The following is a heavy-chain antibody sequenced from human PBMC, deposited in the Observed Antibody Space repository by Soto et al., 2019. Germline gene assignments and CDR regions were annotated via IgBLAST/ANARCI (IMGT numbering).Heavy chain of an antibody. D-gene: IGHD3-3*01. CDR3: ARGRDFWSGYLGGLDS. V-gene: IGHV3-48*01. CDR1: GFTFSTYN. CDR2: ISSSSSTI. Sequence: EVQLVESGGGLVQPGGSLRLSCAASGFTFSTYNMNWVRQAPGKGLEWVSYISSSSSTIYYADSVKGRFTISRDNAKNSLYLQMNGLRAEDTAVYYCARGRDFWSGYLGGLDSWGQGTLVTVSS. J-gene: IGHJ5*01.